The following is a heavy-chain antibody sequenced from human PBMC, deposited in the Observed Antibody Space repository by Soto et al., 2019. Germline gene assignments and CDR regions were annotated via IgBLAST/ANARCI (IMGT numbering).Heavy chain of an antibody. Sequence: PSETLSLTCTVSGGSISSYYWSWIRQPPGKGLEWIGYIYYSGSTNYNPSLKSRVTISVDTSKNQFSLKLSSVTAADTAVYYCARGGSGSYYQMGNWFGPWGQGTLVTVSS. CDR3: ARGGSGSYYQMGNWFGP. D-gene: IGHD3-10*01. CDR2: IYYSGST. CDR1: GGSISSYY. J-gene: IGHJ5*02. V-gene: IGHV4-59*01.